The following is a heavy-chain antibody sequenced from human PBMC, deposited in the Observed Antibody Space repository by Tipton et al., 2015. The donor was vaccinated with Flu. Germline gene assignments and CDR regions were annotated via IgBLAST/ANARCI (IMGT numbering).Heavy chain of an antibody. V-gene: IGHV3-23*01. CDR2: ISGSGGST. J-gene: IGHJ6*02. CDR3: AKVPYYYYGMDV. CDR1: GFTLSTYA. Sequence: SLRLSCAASGFTLSTYAMTWVRQAPGKGLEWVSAISGSGGSTYYTDSVKGRFTISRDNSKKTLYLQMNSLRAEDTAVYYCAKVPYYYYGMDVWGQGTTVTVS.